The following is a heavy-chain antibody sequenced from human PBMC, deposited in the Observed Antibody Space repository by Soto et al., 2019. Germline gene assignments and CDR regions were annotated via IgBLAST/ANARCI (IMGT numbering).Heavy chain of an antibody. V-gene: IGHV3-9*01. Sequence: GWSXRLSCASSVFTFCDHAMHGFRQGPGKGLEWVSGISWNSGTIVYADSVKGRFTISRDNTKNSLYLQMDSLRREDTALYYCAKDTKRNGWYFGMDIWGQGTTVTVSS. CDR2: ISWNSGTI. CDR3: AKDTKRNGWYFGMDI. D-gene: IGHD6-19*01. CDR1: VFTFCDHA. J-gene: IGHJ6*02.